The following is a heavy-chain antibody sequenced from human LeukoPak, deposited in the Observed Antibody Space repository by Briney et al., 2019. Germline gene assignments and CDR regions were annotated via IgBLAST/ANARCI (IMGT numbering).Heavy chain of an antibody. CDR1: GFTFSTYW. Sequence: PGGSLRLSCAVSGFTFSTYWMSWVRQAPGKGLEWVSYISSSSTTIYYADSVRGRFTISRDNSKNSLYLQMNSLRAEARAVYYFARRRDSGSVQHFDYWVQGTLVSVRS. CDR3: ARRRDSGSVQHFDY. V-gene: IGHV3-48*04. CDR2: ISSSSTTI. J-gene: IGHJ4*02. D-gene: IGHD1-26*01.